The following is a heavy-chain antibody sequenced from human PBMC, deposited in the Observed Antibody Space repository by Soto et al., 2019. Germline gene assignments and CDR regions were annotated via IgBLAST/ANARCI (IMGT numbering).Heavy chain of an antibody. J-gene: IGHJ5*02. Sequence: SDTLSLTCTVSGRSIRSGDYSWSWVRHSPGKGLEWIGHIYNSGIAYYNPSLKSRVVISIDTSRNQFSLRLNSLTAADRAVYFCARGVTVFGLVSRFWFDPWGQGTVVS. D-gene: IGHD3-3*01. CDR2: IYNSGIA. V-gene: IGHV4-30-4*02. CDR1: GRSIRSGDYS. CDR3: ARGVTVFGLVSRFWFDP.